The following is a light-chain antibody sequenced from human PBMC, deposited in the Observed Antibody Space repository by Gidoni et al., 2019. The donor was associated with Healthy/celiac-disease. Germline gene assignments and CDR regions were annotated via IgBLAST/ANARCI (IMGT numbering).Light chain of an antibody. CDR2: GAS. J-gene: IGKJ4*01. CDR1: QSVSNSY. CDR3: QQYGSTPLT. Sequence: DIELSHSPVTLSVSPGDRATLPCRASQSVSNSYLAWYQQKPGQAPRLLIYGASSRATGIPDRFSGSGSGTDFTLTISRLEAEDFAVYYCQQYGSTPLTFGGGTKVEIK. V-gene: IGKV3-20*01.